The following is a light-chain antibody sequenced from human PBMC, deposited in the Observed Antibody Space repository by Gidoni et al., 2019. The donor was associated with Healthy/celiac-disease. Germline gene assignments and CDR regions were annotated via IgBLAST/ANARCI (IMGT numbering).Light chain of an antibody. V-gene: IGKV2-28*01. Sequence: DIVMTQFPLSLHVTPGEPASISCSSSQSLLHSNGYNYLYWYLQKPWQSPQLLIYLGSNRASGLPDRFSGSGSATYFTLKISKVDAEYAGVYYCMQAIQTPRTFGPGTKVDIK. CDR3: MQAIQTPRT. J-gene: IGKJ3*01. CDR1: QSLLHSNGYNY. CDR2: LGS.